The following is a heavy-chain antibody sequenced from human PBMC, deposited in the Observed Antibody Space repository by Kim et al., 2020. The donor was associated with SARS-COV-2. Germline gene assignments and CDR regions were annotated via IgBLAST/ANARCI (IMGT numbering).Heavy chain of an antibody. J-gene: IGHJ4*02. D-gene: IGHD3-10*01. CDR3: AALDTVQVPGGI. Sequence: VDSVKGRCTMTRDNAKNSLYLQMSSLRTEDTAIYYCAALDTVQVPGGIWGQGTLVTVSS. V-gene: IGHV3-7*01.